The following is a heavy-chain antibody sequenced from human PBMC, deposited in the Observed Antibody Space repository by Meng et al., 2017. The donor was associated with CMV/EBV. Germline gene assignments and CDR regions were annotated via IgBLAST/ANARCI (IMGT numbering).Heavy chain of an antibody. Sequence: SVKVSCKASGFTFTSSAVQWVRQARGQRLEWIGWIVVGSGNTNYAQKFQERVTITRDMSTSTAYMELSSLRSEDTAVSSCAADSNGGSSSWLGHYYYYGIAVLGQGTTVTFSS. CDR2: IVVGSGNT. D-gene: IGHD6-13*01. V-gene: IGHV1-58*01. CDR1: GFTFTSSA. CDR3: AADSNGGSSSWLGHYYYYGIAV. J-gene: IGHJ6*02.